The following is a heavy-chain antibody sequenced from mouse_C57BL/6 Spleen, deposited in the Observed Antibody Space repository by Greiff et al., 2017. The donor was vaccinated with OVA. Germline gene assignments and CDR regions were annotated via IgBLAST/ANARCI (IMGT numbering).Heavy chain of an antibody. J-gene: IGHJ1*03. CDR2: IDPSDSYT. Sequence: QVQLQQPGAELVKPGASVKLSCKASGYTFTSYWMQWVKQRPGQGLEWIGEIDPSDSYTNYNQKFKGKATLTVDTSSRTAYMQLSSLTSEDSAVYYCARSPFYGSRPYWYFDVWGTGTTVTVSS. D-gene: IGHD1-1*01. CDR1: GYTFTSYW. CDR3: ARSPFYGSRPYWYFDV. V-gene: IGHV1-50*01.